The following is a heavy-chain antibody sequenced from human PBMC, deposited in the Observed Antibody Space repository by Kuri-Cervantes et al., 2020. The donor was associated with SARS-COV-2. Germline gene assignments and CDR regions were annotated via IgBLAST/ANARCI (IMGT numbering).Heavy chain of an antibody. CDR2: INHSGST. V-gene: IGHV4-34*01. Sequence: SETLSLTCAVYGGSFSGYYWSWIRQPPGKGLEWIGEINHSGSTNYNPSLKSRVTISVDTSKNQFSLKLSSVTAADTAVYYCARDPVGGSYGVFDYWGQGTRVTVSS. D-gene: IGHD1-26*01. J-gene: IGHJ4*02. CDR1: GGSFSGYY. CDR3: ARDPVGGSYGVFDY.